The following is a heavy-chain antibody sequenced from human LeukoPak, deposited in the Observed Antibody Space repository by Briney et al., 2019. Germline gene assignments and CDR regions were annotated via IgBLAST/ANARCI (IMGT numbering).Heavy chain of an antibody. Sequence: GASVKVSCKASGGTFSSYAISWVRQAPGQGLEWMGRIIPIFGTANYAQKFQGRVTITADKSTSTAYMELSSLRSEDTDVYYCARDQPTIRFPYFDYWGQGTLVTVSS. D-gene: IGHD5-24*01. V-gene: IGHV1-69*06. J-gene: IGHJ4*02. CDR3: ARDQPTIRFPYFDY. CDR1: GGTFSSYA. CDR2: IIPIFGTA.